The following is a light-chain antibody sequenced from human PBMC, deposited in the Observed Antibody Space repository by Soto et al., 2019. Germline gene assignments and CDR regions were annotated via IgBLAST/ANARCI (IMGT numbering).Light chain of an antibody. J-gene: IGKJ1*01. CDR2: GAS. CDR3: QQYGSSPTWT. V-gene: IGKV3D-15*02. CDR1: QSISSN. Sequence: EIVMTQSPATLSVSPGERATLSCRASQSISSNLAWYQQKPGQAPRLLIYGASTRATGIPDRFSGSGSGTDFTLTISSLEFGDSAVYYCQQYGSSPTWTFGQGTKVDIK.